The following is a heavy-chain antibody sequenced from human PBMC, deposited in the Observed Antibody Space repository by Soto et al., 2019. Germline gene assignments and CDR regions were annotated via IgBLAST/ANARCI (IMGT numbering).Heavy chain of an antibody. V-gene: IGHV2-70*19. D-gene: IGHD1-20*01. CDR3: ERMAYNWNNGYFPMDV. CDR2: IDWDDAK. J-gene: IGHJ6*02. CDR1: GFSLTTSGMC. Sequence: SGPTLVNPTQTLTLTCSFSGFSLTTSGMCVSWVRQPPGKALEWLALIDWDDAKEYSTSLKTRLTISKDTSKSQVVLTMTNLDPIDTGTDFCERMAYNWNNGYFPMDVWGQGTTVTVSS.